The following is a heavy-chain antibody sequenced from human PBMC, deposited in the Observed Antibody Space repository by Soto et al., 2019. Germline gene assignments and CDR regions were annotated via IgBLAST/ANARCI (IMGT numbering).Heavy chain of an antibody. CDR2: ISGFNAYT. CDR1: GYTFTSFG. V-gene: IGHV1-18*01. CDR3: AKSGDGNWFET. Sequence: ASVKVSCKASGYTFTSFGIGWVRQAPGQGLEWMGWISGFNAYTDLAQGLQGRVTMTTDTSTNTAYMELRSLKSDDTAVYYCAKSGDGNWFETWGQGPPVTVSS. J-gene: IGHJ5*02. D-gene: IGHD7-27*01.